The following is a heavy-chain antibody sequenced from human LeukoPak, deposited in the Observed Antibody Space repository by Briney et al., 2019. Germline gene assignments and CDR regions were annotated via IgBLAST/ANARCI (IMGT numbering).Heavy chain of an antibody. CDR3: AKAGGSGSPSDY. CDR1: GFTFDDYA. CDR2: ISWNSGSI. Sequence: GGSLRLSCAASGFTFDDYAMHWVRHAPGKGLEWVSGISWNSGSIGYADSVKGRFTISRDNAKNSLYLHMNSLRAEDTALYYCAKAGGSGSPSDYWGQGTLVTVSS. D-gene: IGHD3-10*01. J-gene: IGHJ4*02. V-gene: IGHV3-9*01.